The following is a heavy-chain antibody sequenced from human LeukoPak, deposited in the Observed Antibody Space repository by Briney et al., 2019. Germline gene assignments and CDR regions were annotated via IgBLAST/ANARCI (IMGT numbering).Heavy chain of an antibody. V-gene: IGHV4-30-2*01. CDR3: ASRRDGYNYDY. CDR2: IYHNGST. CDR1: GGSISSGGYS. J-gene: IGHJ4*02. Sequence: PSETLSLTCAVSGGSISSGGYSWSWIRQPPGKGLEWIGYIYHNGSTYYNPSLKSRVTISVDRSKNQFSLRLSSVTAADTAVYYCASRRDGYNYDYWGQGTLVTVSS. D-gene: IGHD5-24*01.